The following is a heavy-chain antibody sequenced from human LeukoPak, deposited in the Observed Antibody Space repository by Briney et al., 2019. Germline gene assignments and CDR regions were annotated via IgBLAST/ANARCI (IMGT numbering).Heavy chain of an antibody. CDR3: ARGGYYDSSGYYPIDY. J-gene: IGHJ4*02. Sequence: GGSLRLSCAASGFTFSSHSMNWVRQAPGKGLEWVSSISSSSSYIYYADSVKGRFTISRDNAKNSLYLQMNSLRAEDTAVYYCARGGYYDSSGYYPIDYWGQGTLVTVSS. CDR2: ISSSSSYI. V-gene: IGHV3-21*01. D-gene: IGHD3-22*01. CDR1: GFTFSSHS.